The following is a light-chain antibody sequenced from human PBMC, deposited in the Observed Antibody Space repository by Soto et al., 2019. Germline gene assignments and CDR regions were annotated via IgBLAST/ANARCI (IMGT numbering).Light chain of an antibody. J-gene: IGLJ6*01. CDR3: RTYTTTGSSI. CDR1: TDDVGYTDS. Sequence: QSVLTQPASVSGSPGQSITITCSGTTDDVGYTDSVSWYQHHPGEAPRLVIYEVKNRPSGVPGRFSGSKSVNTASLSISGLQPEDEADYYCRTYTTTGSSIFGSGTKLTVL. V-gene: IGLV2-14*01. CDR2: EVK.